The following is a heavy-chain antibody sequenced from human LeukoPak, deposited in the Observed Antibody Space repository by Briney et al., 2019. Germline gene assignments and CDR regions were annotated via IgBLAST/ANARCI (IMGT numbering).Heavy chain of an antibody. CDR2: IYYSGST. D-gene: IGHD4-17*01. CDR3: ARLGEYGDYSDY. J-gene: IGHJ4*02. Sequence: SETLSLTCTVSGGSISSSSYYWGWIRQPPGKGLEWIGSIYYSGSTYYNPSLKSRVTISVDTSKNQFSLKLSSVTAADTAVYYCARLGEYGDYSDYWGQGTLVTVSS. V-gene: IGHV4-39*01. CDR1: GGSISSSSYY.